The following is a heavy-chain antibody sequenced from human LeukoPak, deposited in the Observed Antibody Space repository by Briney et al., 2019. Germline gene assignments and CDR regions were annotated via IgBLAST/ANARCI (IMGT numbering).Heavy chain of an antibody. V-gene: IGHV4-31*03. CDR2: IYYSGST. D-gene: IGHD5-24*01. Sequence: PSQTLSLTCTVSGGSISSGGYYWSWIRQHPGKGLEWIGYIYYSGSTYYNPSLKSRVTISVDTSKNQFSLKLSSVTAADTAVYYCARDTNKLPLRAFDIWGQGTTVTVSS. CDR3: ARDTNKLPLRAFDI. CDR1: GGSISSGGYY. J-gene: IGHJ3*02.